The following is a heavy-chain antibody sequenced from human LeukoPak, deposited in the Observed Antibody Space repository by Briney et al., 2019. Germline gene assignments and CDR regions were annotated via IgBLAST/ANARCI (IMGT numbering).Heavy chain of an antibody. CDR3: ARGPTNGRAFDY. V-gene: IGHV3-21*06. CDR2: ISSSSSYI. D-gene: IGHD3-10*02. CDR1: GFTFSSYS. J-gene: IGHJ4*02. Sequence: PGGSLRLSCAASGFTFSSYSMNWVRQAPGKGLEWVSSISSSSSYIYYADSVKGRFTISRDNAKNSLYLQMDSLRAEDTAVYYCARGPTNGRAFDYWGQGTLVSVSS.